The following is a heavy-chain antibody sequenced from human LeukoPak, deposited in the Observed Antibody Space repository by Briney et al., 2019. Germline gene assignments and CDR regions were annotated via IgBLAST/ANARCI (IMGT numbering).Heavy chain of an antibody. V-gene: IGHV5-51*01. J-gene: IGHJ4*02. CDR1: GYSFTTYW. CDR2: INPGDSDT. CDR3: ARLMGYYYDSSGSPGYFDY. Sequence: GEPLKISCKGSGYSFTTYWIGWVRQMPGKGLEWMGIINPGDSDTRYSPSFQGQVTISADKSISTAYLQCSSLKASDTDMYYCARLMGYYYDSSGSPGYFDYWGQGTLVTVSS. D-gene: IGHD3-22*01.